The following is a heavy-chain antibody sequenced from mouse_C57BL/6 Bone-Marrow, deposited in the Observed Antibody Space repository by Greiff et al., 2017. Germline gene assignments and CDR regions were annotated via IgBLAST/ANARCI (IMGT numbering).Heavy chain of an antibody. CDR3: ARLEFDGSSGDWYFDV. CDR2: IDPRDGST. Sequence: QVQLQQSGPELVKPGASVKLSCKASGYTFTSYDINWVKQRPGQGLAWIGWIDPRDGSTKYNEKFKGKATLTVDTSSSPAYMELHRLTSEGSAVYFCARLEFDGSSGDWYFDVWGTGTTVTVSS. CDR1: GYTFTSYD. J-gene: IGHJ1*03. D-gene: IGHD1-1*01. V-gene: IGHV1-85*01.